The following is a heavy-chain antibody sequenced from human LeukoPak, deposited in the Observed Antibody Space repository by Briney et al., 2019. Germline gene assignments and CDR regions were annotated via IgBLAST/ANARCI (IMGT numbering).Heavy chain of an antibody. CDR3: AKDSSSWYKVYYFDY. Sequence: GGSLRLSCAASGFTFSSYAMSWVRQAPGKGLKWVSAISGSGGSTYYADSVKGRFTISRDSSKNTLYLQMNSLRAEDTAVYYCAKDSSSWYKVYYFDYWGQGTLVTVSS. V-gene: IGHV3-23*01. J-gene: IGHJ4*02. CDR2: ISGSGGST. CDR1: GFTFSSYA. D-gene: IGHD6-13*01.